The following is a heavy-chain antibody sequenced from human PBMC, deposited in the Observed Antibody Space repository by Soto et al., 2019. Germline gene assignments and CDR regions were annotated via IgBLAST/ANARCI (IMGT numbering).Heavy chain of an antibody. J-gene: IGHJ6*03. D-gene: IGHD5-18*01. CDR3: TRGEDTAMVGYYYYHYMDV. CDR1: GFTFGDYA. V-gene: IGHV3-49*03. Sequence: GGSLRLSCTASGFTFGDYAMSWFRQAPGKGLEWVGFIRSKAYGGTTEYAASVKGRFTISRDDSKSIAYLQMNSLKTEDTAVYYCTRGEDTAMVGYYYYHYMDVWGKGTTVTVSS. CDR2: IRSKAYGGTT.